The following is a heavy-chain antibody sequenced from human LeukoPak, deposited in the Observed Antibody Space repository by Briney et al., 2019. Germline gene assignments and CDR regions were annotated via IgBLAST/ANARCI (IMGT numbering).Heavy chain of an antibody. CDR3: AKGDGSGSYYRNWFDP. V-gene: IGHV3-30*18. CDR1: GFTFSSYG. CDR2: ISYDGSNK. D-gene: IGHD3-10*01. J-gene: IGHJ5*02. Sequence: TGGSLRLSCAASGFTFSSYGMHWVRQAPGKGLEWVAVISYDGSNKYYADSVKGRFTISRDNSKNTLYLQMNSLRAEDTAVYYCAKGDGSGSYYRNWFDPWGQGTLVTVSS.